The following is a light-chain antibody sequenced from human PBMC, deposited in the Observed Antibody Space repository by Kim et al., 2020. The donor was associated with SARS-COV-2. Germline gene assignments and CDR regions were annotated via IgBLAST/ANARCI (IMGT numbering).Light chain of an antibody. V-gene: IGLV3-1*01. Sequence: VPPGQTASITCSGEKLTDKYACWYQQKPGQSPVLVIYQHNTRPSGIPERFSGSNSGKTATLTISGTQALDEADYYCQAWDSSTVVFGGGTQLTVL. CDR2: QHN. CDR3: QAWDSSTVV. J-gene: IGLJ2*01. CDR1: KLTDKY.